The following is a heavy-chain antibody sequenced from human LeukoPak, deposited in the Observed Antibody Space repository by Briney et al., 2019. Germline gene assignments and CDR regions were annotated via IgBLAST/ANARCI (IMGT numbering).Heavy chain of an antibody. Sequence: ASVTVSCKASGYTFTGYYMHWVRQAPGQGLEWMGWINTNTWNPTYTQGFTGRFVFSLDTSVSTAYLQISSLKAEDTAVYYCARESGLGDYYDSSGLFDYWGQGTLVTVSS. CDR2: INTNTWNP. CDR1: GYTFTGYY. J-gene: IGHJ4*02. D-gene: IGHD3-22*01. CDR3: ARESGLGDYYDSSGLFDY. V-gene: IGHV7-4-1*02.